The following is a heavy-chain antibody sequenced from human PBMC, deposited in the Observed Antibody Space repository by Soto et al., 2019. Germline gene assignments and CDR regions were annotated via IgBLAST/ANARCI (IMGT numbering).Heavy chain of an antibody. CDR2: INSDGSNT. J-gene: IGHJ4*02. CDR3: ARPYFGSGVRRSLAS. V-gene: IGHV3-74*01. CDR1: GFTFSSSW. D-gene: IGHD3-10*01. Sequence: GGSLRLSCAASGFTFSSSWMHWVRQAPGKGLLWVSHINSDGSNTDYAGSVKGRFIISRDNAKNTLYLQMNSLTAEDTAVYYCARPYFGSGVRRSLASWGQGNLVTVSS.